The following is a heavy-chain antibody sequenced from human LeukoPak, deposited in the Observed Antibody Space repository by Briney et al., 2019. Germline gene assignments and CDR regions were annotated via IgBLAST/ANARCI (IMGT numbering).Heavy chain of an antibody. CDR1: GGSFSSYA. CDR3: AKQGAVRQAYYMAV. J-gene: IGHJ6*03. CDR2: IIPILGTP. Sequence: AVNVCFKASGGSFSSYAITWVRQAPGQGLEWMGRIIPILGTPTYAQKFQGRVTITADMGSSTAYLELTSLTSEDTARYFCAKQGAVRQAYYMAVWG. D-gene: IGHD3-16*01. V-gene: IGHV1-69*04.